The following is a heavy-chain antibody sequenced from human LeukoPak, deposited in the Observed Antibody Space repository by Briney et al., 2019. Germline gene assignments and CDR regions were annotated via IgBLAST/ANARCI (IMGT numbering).Heavy chain of an antibody. Sequence: GGSLRLSCAASGFTFSSYGMHWVRQAPGKGLKWVAVISYDGSNKYYADSVKGRFTISRDNSKNTLYLQMNSLRAEDTAVYYCAKDWDTAMVTNYWGQGTLVTVSS. V-gene: IGHV3-30*18. CDR1: GFTFSSYG. D-gene: IGHD5-18*01. J-gene: IGHJ4*02. CDR2: ISYDGSNK. CDR3: AKDWDTAMVTNY.